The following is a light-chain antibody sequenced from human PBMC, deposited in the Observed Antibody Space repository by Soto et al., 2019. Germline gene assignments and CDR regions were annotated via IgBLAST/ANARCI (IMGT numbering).Light chain of an antibody. Sequence: DFQMTQSPSTLSSSVGDIVTITCRASQNIRSRLAWFQQKPGKAPKLLIYDASSLESGVPQRFSGSGSGTDFTLTISSLEPEDFAVFYCQQRSIWPWTFGQGTKVDIK. CDR1: QNIRSR. V-gene: IGKV1-5*01. CDR3: QQRSIWPWT. CDR2: DAS. J-gene: IGKJ1*01.